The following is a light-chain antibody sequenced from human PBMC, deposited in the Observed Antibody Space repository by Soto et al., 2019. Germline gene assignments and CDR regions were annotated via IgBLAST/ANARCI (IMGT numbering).Light chain of an antibody. V-gene: IGKV1-39*01. J-gene: IGKJ2*01. CDR1: QSISTY. CDR2: AAS. Sequence: DIQMTQSPSSLSASVGDRVTITCRASQSISTYLNWYQQKPGKAPKLLIYAASSLQSGVPSRFSGGVSGTDFTLTINSLQPEDFATYYCQQSYSPLYTFGQGTKLEIK. CDR3: QQSYSPLYT.